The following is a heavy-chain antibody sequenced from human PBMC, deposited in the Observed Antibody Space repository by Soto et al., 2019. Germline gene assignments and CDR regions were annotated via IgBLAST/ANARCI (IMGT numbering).Heavy chain of an antibody. CDR1: GFTFSSYA. J-gene: IGHJ6*02. Sequence: PGGSLRLSCAASGFTFSGFTFSSYAMTWVRQAPGKGLEWVSTISGTGVNTYYADSVKGRFTISRDNSKDTLYLRMNRLRAEDTAECFFAQGGRPRREPCMDVWRQGTTVTVSS. V-gene: IGHV3-23*01. CDR3: AQGGRPRREPCMDV. CDR2: ISGTGVNT. D-gene: IGHD1-1*01.